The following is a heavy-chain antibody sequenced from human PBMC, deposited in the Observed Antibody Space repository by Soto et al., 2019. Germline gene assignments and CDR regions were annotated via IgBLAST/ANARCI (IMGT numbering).Heavy chain of an antibody. CDR2: IYYSGST. CDR3: ARHGVVVTAIPPGSAFDI. Sequence: QLQLQESGPGLVKPSETLSLTCTVSGGSISSSSYYWGWIRQPPGKGLEWIGSIYYSGSTYYNPSLKSRVTISVDTSKNQFSLKLSSVTAADTAVYYCARHGVVVTAIPPGSAFDIWGQGTMVTVSS. CDR1: GGSISSSSYY. J-gene: IGHJ3*02. V-gene: IGHV4-39*01. D-gene: IGHD2-21*02.